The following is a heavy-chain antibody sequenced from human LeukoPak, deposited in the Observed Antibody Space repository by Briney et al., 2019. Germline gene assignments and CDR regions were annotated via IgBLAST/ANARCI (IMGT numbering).Heavy chain of an antibody. CDR1: GFTFSSYS. Sequence: GGSLRLSCAASGFTFSSYSMNWVRQAPGKGLEWVSSISSSSSYIYYADSVKGRFTISRDNAKNSLYLQMNSLRAEETAVYYCARVRDYVWGSYRYTGYYSDYWGQGTLVTASS. J-gene: IGHJ4*02. CDR2: ISSSSSYI. V-gene: IGHV3-21*01. D-gene: IGHD3-16*02. CDR3: ARVRDYVWGSYRYTGYYSDY.